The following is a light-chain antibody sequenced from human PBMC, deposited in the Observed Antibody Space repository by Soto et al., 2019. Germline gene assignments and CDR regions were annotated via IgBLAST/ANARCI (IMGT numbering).Light chain of an antibody. CDR2: WAS. Sequence: DFLRTQSSASLAVSLGERATINCKSSQSVLYSSNNKNYLAWYQQKPGQPPKLLIYWASTRATGVPDRFSGGGSGTDFTLTISSLEPEDFAVYYCQQYCSSPLTFGGGTKVDI. V-gene: IGKV4-1*01. J-gene: IGKJ4*01. CDR1: QSVLYSSNNKNY. CDR3: QQYCSSPLT.